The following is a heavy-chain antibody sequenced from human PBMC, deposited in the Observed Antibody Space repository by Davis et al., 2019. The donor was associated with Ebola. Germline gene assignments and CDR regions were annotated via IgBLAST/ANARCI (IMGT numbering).Heavy chain of an antibody. D-gene: IGHD1-14*01. Sequence: GESLKISCAASGFVFRNYVMSWVRQAPGKGLEWVSTLGTSADTYYADSVKGRFTISRDNSKNTLYLQMDSLRAEDTAVYYCEREAPLGFDEGDRTYWGQGTRVSVSS. J-gene: IGHJ4*02. CDR3: EREAPLGFDEGDRTY. CDR1: GFVFRNYV. V-gene: IGHV3-23*01. CDR2: LGTSADT.